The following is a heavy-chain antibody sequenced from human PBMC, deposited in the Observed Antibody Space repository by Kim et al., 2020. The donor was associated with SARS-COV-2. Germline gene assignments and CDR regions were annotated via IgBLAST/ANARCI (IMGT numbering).Heavy chain of an antibody. V-gene: IGHV3-48*03. CDR3: AIEIAVAGCNWFEP. J-gene: IGHJ5*02. D-gene: IGHD6-19*01. Sequence: ANSVEGRVTISRDNAKNSLYLKMNSLRAEDTAVYYCAIEIAVAGCNWFEPWGQGTLVTVSS.